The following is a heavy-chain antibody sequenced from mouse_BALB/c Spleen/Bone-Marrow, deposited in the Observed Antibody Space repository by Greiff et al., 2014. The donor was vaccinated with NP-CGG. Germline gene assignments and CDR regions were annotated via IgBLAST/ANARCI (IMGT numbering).Heavy chain of an antibody. J-gene: IGHJ3*01. D-gene: IGHD3-3*01. V-gene: IGHV1-61*01. CDR3: TRYDLTTRAFAY. CDR1: GYSFTSYW. Sequence: VQRVESGAELVRPGASVKLPCKASGYSFTSYWMNWVKQRPGQGLEWIGMIHLSDSESRLNQKFKDKATLTVDKSSSTAYMQLSSPTSEDSAVYYCTRYDLTTRAFAYWGQGTLVTVSA. CDR2: IHLSDSES.